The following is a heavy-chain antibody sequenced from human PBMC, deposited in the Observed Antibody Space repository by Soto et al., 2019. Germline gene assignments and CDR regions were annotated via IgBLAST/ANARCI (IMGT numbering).Heavy chain of an antibody. J-gene: IGHJ4*02. CDR2: IWYDGSNK. Sequence: PGGSLSLSCAASGFPFSSYFMHWVRQAPGKGLEWVAVIWYDGSNKYYADSVKGRFTISRDNSKNTLYLQMNSLRAEDTAVYYCARGPHYDSSGYATDYWGQGTLVTVSS. V-gene: IGHV3-33*01. CDR1: GFPFSSYF. CDR3: ARGPHYDSSGYATDY. D-gene: IGHD3-22*01.